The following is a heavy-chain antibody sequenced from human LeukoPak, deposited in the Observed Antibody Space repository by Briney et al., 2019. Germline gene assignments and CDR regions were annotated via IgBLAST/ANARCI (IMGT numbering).Heavy chain of an antibody. CDR1: GFTFSSYS. Sequence: GGSLRLSCAASGFTFSSYSMNWVRQAPGKGLEWVSSISSSSSYIYYADSVKGRFTISRDNAKNSLYLQMNSLRAEDTAVYYCARVGSTDAFDIWGQGTMVTVSS. D-gene: IGHD2-2*01. CDR3: ARVGSTDAFDI. V-gene: IGHV3-21*04. CDR2: ISSSSSYI. J-gene: IGHJ3*02.